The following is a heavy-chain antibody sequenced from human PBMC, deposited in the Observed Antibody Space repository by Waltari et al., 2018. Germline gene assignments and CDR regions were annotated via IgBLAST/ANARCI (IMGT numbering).Heavy chain of an antibody. D-gene: IGHD6-19*01. CDR2: IYPGDSDT. J-gene: IGHJ6*03. CDR1: GYSFTSYW. Sequence: VQLVQSGAEVKKPGESLKISCKGSGYSFTSYWIGWVRQMPGKGLELMELIYPGDSDTRYSPSFQVQVAISADKSISTAYLQWSSLKASDTAMYYCARHKITVADNYYYYYMDVWVKGTTVTVSS. V-gene: IGHV5-51*01. CDR3: ARHKITVADNYYYYYMDV.